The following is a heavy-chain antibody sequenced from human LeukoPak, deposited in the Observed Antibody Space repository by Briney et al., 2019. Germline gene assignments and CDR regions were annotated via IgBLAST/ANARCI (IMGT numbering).Heavy chain of an antibody. D-gene: IGHD6-13*01. V-gene: IGHV3-33*01. Sequence: GGSLRLSCAASGFRFSNYGMHWVRQAPGKGLEWVALIWYDGSNKYYADSVKGRFTISRDNSKNTLYLQMNSLRAEDTAVYYCGTVRGPDSSRWYSDYWGQGTMVTTSS. CDR3: GTVRGPDSSRWYSDY. J-gene: IGHJ4*02. CDR2: IWYDGSNK. CDR1: GFRFSNYG.